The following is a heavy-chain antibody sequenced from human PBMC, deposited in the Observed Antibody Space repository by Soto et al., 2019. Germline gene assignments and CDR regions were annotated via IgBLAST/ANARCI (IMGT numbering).Heavy chain of an antibody. CDR2: INHSGST. Sequence: SETLSLTCAVYGGSFSGYYWSWIRQPPGKGLEWIGEINHSGSTNYNPSLKSRVTISVDTSKNQFSLKLSSVTAADTAVYYCARGLWGYYDSSGYLGYWGQGTLVTVSS. V-gene: IGHV4-34*01. J-gene: IGHJ4*02. CDR1: GGSFSGYY. CDR3: ARGLWGYYDSSGYLGY. D-gene: IGHD3-22*01.